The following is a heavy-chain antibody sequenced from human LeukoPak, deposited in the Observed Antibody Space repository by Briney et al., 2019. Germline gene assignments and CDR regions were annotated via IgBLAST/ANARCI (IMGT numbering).Heavy chain of an antibody. Sequence: SQTLSLTCAISGDSVSSNSAAWDWIRQSPSRGLEWLGRTYYRSKWYYDYAVAVKSRISINPDTSKNQFSLQLSSVTPEDTAVYYCARDPVGGSTIFDNWGQGTLVTVSS. V-gene: IGHV6-1*01. J-gene: IGHJ4*02. CDR2: TYYRSKWYY. D-gene: IGHD1-26*01. CDR1: GDSVSSNSAA. CDR3: ARDPVGGSTIFDN.